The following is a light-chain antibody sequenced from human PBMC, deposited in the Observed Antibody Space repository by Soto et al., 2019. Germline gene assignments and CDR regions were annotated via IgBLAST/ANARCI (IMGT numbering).Light chain of an antibody. CDR1: QSVTSCY. V-gene: IGKV3-20*01. Sequence: EIVLTQSPGTLSLSPGERATLSCRASQSVTSCYLAWYQQKPGQAPRLLVYGASSRATGIPDRFSGSGSGTDFTLTISRLEPEDFAVYYCQQYSNSLRTFGQGTKVEIK. CDR3: QQYSNSLRT. CDR2: GAS. J-gene: IGKJ1*01.